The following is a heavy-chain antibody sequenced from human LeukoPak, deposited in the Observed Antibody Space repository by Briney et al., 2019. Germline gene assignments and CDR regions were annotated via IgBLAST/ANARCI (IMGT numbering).Heavy chain of an antibody. CDR3: ARVAPGYSYGYYFDY. Sequence: PETLSLTCTVSDGSISTYYLSWIRQPAGKGLEWIGRIYSSGSTNYNPSLKSRVTMSIETSKNQFSLKLSSVTAADTAVYYCARVAPGYSYGYYFDYWGQGTLVTVSS. V-gene: IGHV4-4*07. CDR1: DGSISTYY. D-gene: IGHD5-18*01. J-gene: IGHJ4*02. CDR2: IYSSGST.